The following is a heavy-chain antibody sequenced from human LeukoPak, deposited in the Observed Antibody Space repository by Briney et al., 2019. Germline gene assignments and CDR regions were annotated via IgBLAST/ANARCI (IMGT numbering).Heavy chain of an antibody. J-gene: IGHJ3*02. D-gene: IGHD3-9*01. V-gene: IGHV3-23*01. CDR1: GFTFSSYG. CDR2: ISGGGGST. CDR3: AKDVLRYFDWLFVQGAFDI. Sequence: GGSLRLSCAASGFTFSSYGMSWVRQAPGKGLEWVSAISGGGGSTYYADSVKGRFTISRDNSKNTLYLQMSSLRAEDTAVYYCAKDVLRYFDWLFVQGAFDIWGQGTMVTVSS.